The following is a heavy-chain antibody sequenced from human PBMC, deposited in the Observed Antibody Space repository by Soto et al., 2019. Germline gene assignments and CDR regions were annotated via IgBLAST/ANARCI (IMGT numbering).Heavy chain of an antibody. CDR1: GFTFSSYW. J-gene: IGHJ4*02. V-gene: IGHV3-7*01. CDR2: IKQDGSEK. CDR3: ARAEGYGDLDSDY. Sequence: EVQLVESGGGLVQPGGSLRLSCAASGFTFSSYWMSWVRQAPGKGLEWVANIKQDGSEKYYVDSVKGRFTISRDNAKNALYLQQNSLRAEDTAVYYCARAEGYGDLDSDYWGQGPLVTVSS. D-gene: IGHD4-17*01.